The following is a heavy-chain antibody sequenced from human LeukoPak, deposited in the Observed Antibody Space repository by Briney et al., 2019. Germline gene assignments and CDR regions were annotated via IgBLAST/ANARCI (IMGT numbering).Heavy chain of an antibody. CDR3: AKSHGYSYGFDY. V-gene: IGHV3-30*04. CDR1: GFTFSSYA. J-gene: IGHJ4*02. Sequence: GRSLRLSCAASGFTFSSYAMHWVRQAPGKGLEWVAIISYDGNNKYYADSVKGRFTISRDSSKNTLYLQMNSLRAEDTAVYYCAKSHGYSYGFDYWGQGTLVTVSS. D-gene: IGHD5-18*01. CDR2: ISYDGNNK.